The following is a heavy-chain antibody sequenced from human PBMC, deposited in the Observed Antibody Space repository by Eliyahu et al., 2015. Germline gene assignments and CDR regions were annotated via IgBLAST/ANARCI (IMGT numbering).Heavy chain of an antibody. CDR1: GGSIXSXY. CDR2: XXYSGST. J-gene: IGHJ5*02. Sequence: QVQLQESGPGLVKPSXTLSLTCTVSGGSIXSXYWXXIRQPPGKGLEWIGYXXYSGSTNYNPSLKSRVTISVDTSKNQFSLKLSSVTAADTAVYYCARVGLNDFWSGYYWFDPWGQGTLVTVSS. V-gene: IGHV4-59*01. CDR3: ARVGLNDFWSGYYWFDP. D-gene: IGHD3-3*01.